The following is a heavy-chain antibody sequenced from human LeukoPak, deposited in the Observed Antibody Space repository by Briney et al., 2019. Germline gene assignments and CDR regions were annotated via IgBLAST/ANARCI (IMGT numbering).Heavy chain of an antibody. J-gene: IGHJ5*02. D-gene: IGHD3-22*01. CDR3: ARALHYDSSGYDWFDP. Sequence: SETLSLTCTVSGGSISSSSYYWGWIRQPPGKGLEWIGSIYYSGSTYYNPSLKSRVTISVDTSKNQFSLKLSSVTAADTAVYYCARALHYDSSGYDWFDPWGQGTLVTVSS. CDR1: GGSISSSSYY. CDR2: IYYSGST. V-gene: IGHV4-39*07.